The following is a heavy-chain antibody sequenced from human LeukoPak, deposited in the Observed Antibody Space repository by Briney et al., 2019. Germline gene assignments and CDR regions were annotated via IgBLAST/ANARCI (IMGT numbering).Heavy chain of an antibody. CDR3: ARGGDGYSSSWYKAAVGAFDI. Sequence: PSETLSLTCTVSGYSISSGYYWGWIRQPPGKGLEWIGSIYHSGSTYYNPSLKSRVTISVDTSKNQFSLKLSSVTAADTAVYYCARGGDGYSSSWYKAAVGAFDIWGQGTMVTVSS. V-gene: IGHV4-38-2*02. CDR2: IYHSGST. J-gene: IGHJ3*02. CDR1: GYSISSGYY. D-gene: IGHD6-13*01.